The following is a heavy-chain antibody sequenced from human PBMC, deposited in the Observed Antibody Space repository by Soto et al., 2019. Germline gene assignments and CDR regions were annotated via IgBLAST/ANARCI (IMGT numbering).Heavy chain of an antibody. CDR2: IKQDGSEK. D-gene: IGHD5-18*01. V-gene: IGHV3-7*05. Sequence: HPGGSLRLSCAASGFTFSSYWMSWVHQAPGKGLEWVANIKQDGSEKYYVDSVKGRFTISRDNAKNSLYLQMNSLRAEDTAVYYCARGTHSYGPFYTTDYWGQGTLVTVDS. J-gene: IGHJ4*02. CDR3: ARGTHSYGPFYTTDY. CDR1: GFTFSSYW.